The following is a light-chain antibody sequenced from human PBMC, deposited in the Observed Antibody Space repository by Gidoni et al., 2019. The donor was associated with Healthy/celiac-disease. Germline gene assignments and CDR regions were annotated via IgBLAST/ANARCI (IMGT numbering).Light chain of an antibody. CDR3: QAWDSSTVV. V-gene: IGLV3-1*01. J-gene: IGLJ2*01. CDR2: QDS. CDR1: KLGDKY. Sequence: SYELPQPPSVSVSPGQTASITCSGDKLGDKYACWYQQKHGQSPVLVIYQDSKRPSGSPERFSGSNSGNTATLTISGTQAMDEADYYCQAWDSSTVVFGGGTKLTVL.